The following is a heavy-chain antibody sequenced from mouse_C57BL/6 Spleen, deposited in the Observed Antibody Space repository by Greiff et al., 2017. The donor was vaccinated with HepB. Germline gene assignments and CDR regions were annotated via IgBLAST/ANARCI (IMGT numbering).Heavy chain of an antibody. CDR1: GFTFSDYY. J-gene: IGHJ1*03. CDR3: ARERSLYYGNYDWYFDV. CDR2: INYDGSST. D-gene: IGHD2-1*01. V-gene: IGHV5-16*01. Sequence: EVNVVDSEGGLVQPGSSMKLSCTASGFTFSDYYMAWVRQVPEKGLEWVANINYDGSSTYYLDSLKSRFIISRDNAKNILYLQMSSLKSEDTATYYCARERSLYYGNYDWYFDVWGTGTTVTVSS.